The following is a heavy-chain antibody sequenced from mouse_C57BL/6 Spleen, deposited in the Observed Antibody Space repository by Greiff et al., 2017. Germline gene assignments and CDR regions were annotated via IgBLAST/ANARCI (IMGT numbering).Heavy chain of an antibody. CDR1: GFTFSSYG. Sequence: EVKVVESGGDLVKPGGSLKLSCAASGFTFSSYGMSWVRQTPDKRLEWVATISSGGSYTYYPDSVKGRFTISRDNAKNTLYLQMRSLKSEDTAEYYCARRFDGYIAYWGQGTLVTVSA. CDR2: ISSGGSYT. V-gene: IGHV5-6*02. D-gene: IGHD2-3*01. CDR3: ARRFDGYIAY. J-gene: IGHJ3*01.